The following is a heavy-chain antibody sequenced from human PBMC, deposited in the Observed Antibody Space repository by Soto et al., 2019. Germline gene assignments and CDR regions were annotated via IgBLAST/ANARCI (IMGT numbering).Heavy chain of an antibody. CDR2: ISYDGSNK. D-gene: IGHD3-3*01. Sequence: GGSLRLSCAASGFTFSSYGMHWVRQAPGKGLEWVAVISYDGSNKYYADSVKGRFTISRDNSKNTLYLQMNSLRAEDTAVYYCAKDMFRCDYDFCDLNDYWGQGTLVTVSS. CDR1: GFTFSSYG. V-gene: IGHV3-30*18. CDR3: AKDMFRCDYDFCDLNDY. J-gene: IGHJ4*02.